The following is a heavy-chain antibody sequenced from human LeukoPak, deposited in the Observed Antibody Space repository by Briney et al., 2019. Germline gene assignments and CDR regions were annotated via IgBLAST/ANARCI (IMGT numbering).Heavy chain of an antibody. D-gene: IGHD4-17*01. Sequence: ASVKVSCKASGYTFTSYYMHWVRQAPGQGLEWMGIIHPSGGSTSYAQKFQGRVTMTRDSSTSTVYMELSSLRSEDAAVYYCARAHLHYGDSIHDLDYWGQGTLVTVSS. CDR1: GYTFTSYY. CDR2: IHPSGGST. J-gene: IGHJ4*02. V-gene: IGHV1-46*01. CDR3: ARAHLHYGDSIHDLDY.